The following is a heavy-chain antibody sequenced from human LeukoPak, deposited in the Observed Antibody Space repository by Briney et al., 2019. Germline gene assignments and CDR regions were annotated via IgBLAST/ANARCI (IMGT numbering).Heavy chain of an antibody. Sequence: GGSLRLSCAASGFTVSSSYMSWVRQAPGKGLEWVSVIYTGGDTYYADSVRGRFTISRDNSKNTLYLQMNSLRAEDTAVYYCANSDYGDWGQGTLVTVSS. CDR3: ANSDYGD. CDR2: IYTGGDT. J-gene: IGHJ4*02. CDR1: GFTVSSSY. D-gene: IGHD4-17*01. V-gene: IGHV3-66*02.